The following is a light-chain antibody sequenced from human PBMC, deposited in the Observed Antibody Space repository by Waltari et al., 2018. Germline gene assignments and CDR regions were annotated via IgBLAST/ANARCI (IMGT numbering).Light chain of an antibody. CDR3: QQRGHWPLT. J-gene: IGKJ1*01. CDR2: DAS. CDR1: QSFNNF. V-gene: IGKV3-11*01. Sequence: VLTQSPGTLSASPGERAPLSCRASQSFNNFLAWYQQKAGQAPRLLIYDASKRAAGIPARFSGSGSGTDFTLTISSLDPEDFAVYYCQQRGHWPLTFGQGTNVEIK.